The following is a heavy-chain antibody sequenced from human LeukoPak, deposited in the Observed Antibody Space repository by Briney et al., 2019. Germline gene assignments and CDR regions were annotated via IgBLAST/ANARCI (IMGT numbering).Heavy chain of an antibody. Sequence: SGGSLRLSCAASGFTFRSYEMIWVRQAPGKGLEWVSYISRSGGNINYADSVKGRITISRDNAKNSLYLQMNSLRAEDTAVYYCATLRYDTSGYYPFDSWGQGTLVTVSS. CDR2: ISRSGGNI. CDR3: ATLRYDTSGYYPFDS. D-gene: IGHD3-22*01. V-gene: IGHV3-48*03. J-gene: IGHJ4*02. CDR1: GFTFRSYE.